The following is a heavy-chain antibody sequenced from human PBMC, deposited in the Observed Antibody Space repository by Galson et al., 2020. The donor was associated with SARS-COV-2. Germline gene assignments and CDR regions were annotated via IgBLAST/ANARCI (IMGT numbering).Heavy chain of an antibody. CDR3: ASGGYGVP. V-gene: IGHV1-2*02. J-gene: IGHJ5*02. D-gene: IGHD5-12*01. CDR2: INPSSGDT. CDR1: GFTFPDYY. Sequence: ASVKVSCKASGFTFPDYYINWVRQAPGHGIDWVGGINPSSGDTNQAQNFQGRVTMTSDTTLNTAYMELSSLRSAAAAIYYCASGGYGVPWGQGTLITVSS.